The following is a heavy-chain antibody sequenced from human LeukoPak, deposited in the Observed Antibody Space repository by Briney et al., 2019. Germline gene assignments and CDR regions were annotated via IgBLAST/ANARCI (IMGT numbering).Heavy chain of an antibody. CDR2: IRYDGSNK. D-gene: IGHD3-10*01. CDR3: ANYYGSGNHYYYYYYMDV. V-gene: IGHV3-30*02. CDR1: GFTFSSYG. Sequence: GGSLRLFCAASGFTFSSYGMHWVRQAPGKGLERVAFIRYDGSNKYYADSVKGRFTISRDNSKNTLYLQMNSLRAEDTAVYYCANYYGSGNHYYYYYYMDVWGKGTTVTVSS. J-gene: IGHJ6*03.